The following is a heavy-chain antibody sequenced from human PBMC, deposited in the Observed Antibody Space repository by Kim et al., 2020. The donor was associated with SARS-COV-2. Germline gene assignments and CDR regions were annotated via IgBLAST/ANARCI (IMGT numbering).Heavy chain of an antibody. D-gene: IGHD3-16*01. J-gene: IGHJ3*02. Sequence: NKYYADSVKGRFTISRDNSKNTLYLQMNSLRAEDTAVYYCARDAGGAFDIWGQGTMVTVSS. V-gene: IGHV3-33*01. CDR2: NK. CDR3: ARDAGGAFDI.